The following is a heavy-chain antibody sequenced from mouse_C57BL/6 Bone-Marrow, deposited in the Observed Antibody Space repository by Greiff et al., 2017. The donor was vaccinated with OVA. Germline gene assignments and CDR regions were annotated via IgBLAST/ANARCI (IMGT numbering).Heavy chain of an antibody. J-gene: IGHJ4*01. CDR1: GYTFTSYW. CDR2: IDPSDSYT. V-gene: IGHV1-69*01. CDR3: ARAYYYHYASMDY. Sequence: QVQLQQPGAELVMPGSSVKLSCKASGYTFTSYWMHWVKQRPGQGLEWIGKIDPSDSYTNYNQKFKGKSTLTVDKSSSTAYMQRSSLTSEDSAVYYGARAYYYHYASMDYWGQGTSVTVSA. D-gene: IGHD1-1*01.